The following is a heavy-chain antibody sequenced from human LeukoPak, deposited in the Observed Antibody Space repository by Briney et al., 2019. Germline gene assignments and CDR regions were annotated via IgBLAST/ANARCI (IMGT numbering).Heavy chain of an antibody. CDR2: IIPIFGTA. CDR1: GGTFSSYA. D-gene: IGHD5-24*01. CDR3: ARGETATIYSGYYYYYYMDV. Sequence: ASVKVSCKASGGTFSSYAISWVRQAPGQGLEWMGGIIPIFGTANYAQKFQGRVTITADESTSTAYMELSSLRSEDTAVYYCARGETATIYSGYYYYYYMDVWGKGTTVTVSS. V-gene: IGHV1-69*13. J-gene: IGHJ6*03.